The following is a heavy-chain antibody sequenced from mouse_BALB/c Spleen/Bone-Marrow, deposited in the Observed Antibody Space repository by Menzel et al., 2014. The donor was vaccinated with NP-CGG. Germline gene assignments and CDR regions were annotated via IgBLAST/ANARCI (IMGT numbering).Heavy chain of an antibody. CDR1: GFTFSDYY. CDR3: ARHRYFDY. V-gene: IGHV5-12*02. J-gene: IGHJ2*01. CDR2: ISNGGGST. Sequence: EVMLAESGGGLVQPGGSLKLSCATSGFTFSDYYMYWVRQTPEKRLEWVAYISNGGGSTYYPDTVKGRSTISRDNAKNTLYLQMSRLKSEDTAMYYCARHRYFDYWGQGTTLTVSS.